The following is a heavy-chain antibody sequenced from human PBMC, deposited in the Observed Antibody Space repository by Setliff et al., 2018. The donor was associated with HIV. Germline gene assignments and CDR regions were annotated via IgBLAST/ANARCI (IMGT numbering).Heavy chain of an antibody. J-gene: IGHJ6*03. CDR1: GGSFSGYH. D-gene: IGHD2-15*01. CDR3: ARVSITYWYSIPTFYYYYMDV. CDR2: INHSGRT. Sequence: PSETLSLTWAVYGGSFSGYHWNWIRQPPGKGLEWIGEINHSGRTNYNPSLKSRVTISVDTSKNQFSLKLRSVTAADTAMYYCARVSITYWYSIPTFYYYYMDVWGKGTKVTVSS. V-gene: IGHV4-34*01.